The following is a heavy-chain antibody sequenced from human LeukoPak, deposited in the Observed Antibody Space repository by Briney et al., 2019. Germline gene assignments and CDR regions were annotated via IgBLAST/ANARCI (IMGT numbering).Heavy chain of an antibody. D-gene: IGHD5-18*01. CDR1: GYSFTSYW. CDR2: IDPSDSYT. CDR3: ARQGREGYSYNDY. J-gene: IGHJ4*02. Sequence: PGESLRISCQGSGYSFTSYWISWVRQLPGKGLEWMGRIDPSDSYTNYSPSFQGHVTISADKSISTAYLQWSSLKASDTAMYYCARQGREGYSYNDYWGQGTLVTVSS. V-gene: IGHV5-10-1*01.